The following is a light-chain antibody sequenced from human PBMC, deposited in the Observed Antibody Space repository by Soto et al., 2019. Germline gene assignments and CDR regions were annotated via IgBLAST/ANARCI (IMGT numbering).Light chain of an antibody. CDR1: QSIANND. J-gene: IGKJ2*01. V-gene: IGKV3-20*01. Sequence: EIMLTQSPGTLSLSPGERATLSCRASQSIANNDLAWYQQKPGQTPRLLIYGASSRATGISDRFSGSGSGTDFTLTISSLEPDDFATYYCQQYNSYSYTFGQGTKLEIK. CDR2: GAS. CDR3: QQYNSYSYT.